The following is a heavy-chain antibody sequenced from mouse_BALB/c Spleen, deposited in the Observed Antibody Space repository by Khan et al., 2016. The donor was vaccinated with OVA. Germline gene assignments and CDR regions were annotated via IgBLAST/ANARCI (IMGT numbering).Heavy chain of an antibody. J-gene: IGHJ1*01. Sequence: EVQLIESGPDLVKPSQSLSLTCTVTGYSITSGYSWHWIRQFPGNKLEWMGYIHYSGTTNYNPSLKSRISITGDTSKNHFFLQLNSVTTEDTATYYCARSGTTVVAYWYFDVWGAGTTVTVSS. CDR2: IHYSGTT. CDR3: ARSGTTVVAYWYFDV. V-gene: IGHV3-1*02. D-gene: IGHD1-1*01. CDR1: GYSITSGYS.